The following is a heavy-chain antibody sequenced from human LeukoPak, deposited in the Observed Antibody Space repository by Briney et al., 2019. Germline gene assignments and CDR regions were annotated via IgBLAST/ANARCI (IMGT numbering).Heavy chain of an antibody. CDR1: GFTFSSYG. D-gene: IGHD3-3*01. J-gene: IGHJ4*02. CDR3: AKDFTIFGVKVYYFDY. CDR2: IWYDGSNK. Sequence: PGGSLRLSCAASGFTFSSYGMHWVRQAPGKGLEWVAVIWYDGSNKYYADSVKGRFTISRDNSKNTLYLQMNSLRAEDTAVYYCAKDFTIFGVKVYYFDYWGQGTLVTVSS. V-gene: IGHV3-30*02.